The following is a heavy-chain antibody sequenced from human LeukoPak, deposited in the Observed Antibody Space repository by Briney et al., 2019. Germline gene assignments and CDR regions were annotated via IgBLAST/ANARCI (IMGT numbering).Heavy chain of an antibody. CDR1: GFTFSNYW. Sequence: PGGSLRLSCAASGFTFSNYWMHWVRQAPGKGLEWVSTISGSAAETYYADSLKGRFTISRDNSKNTLYLQMNSLRAEDTAVYYCAKDPTYYSGSYFDSWGQGTLVTVSS. V-gene: IGHV3-23*01. CDR3: AKDPTYYSGSYFDS. CDR2: ISGSAAET. D-gene: IGHD5-12*01. J-gene: IGHJ4*02.